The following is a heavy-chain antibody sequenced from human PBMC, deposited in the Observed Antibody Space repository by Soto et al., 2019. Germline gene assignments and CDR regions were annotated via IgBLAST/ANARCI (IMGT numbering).Heavy chain of an antibody. CDR3: ARVWIPYSSSSGGMDV. CDR2: ISSSSSYI. Sequence: PGGSLRLSCAASGFTFRSYTINWVRQAPGKGLEWVSSISSSSSYIYYADSVKGRFTISRDNAKNSLYLQMNSLRVEDTAVYYCARVWIPYSSSSGGMDVWGPGTTVTVSS. D-gene: IGHD6-6*01. V-gene: IGHV3-21*01. J-gene: IGHJ6*02. CDR1: GFTFRSYT.